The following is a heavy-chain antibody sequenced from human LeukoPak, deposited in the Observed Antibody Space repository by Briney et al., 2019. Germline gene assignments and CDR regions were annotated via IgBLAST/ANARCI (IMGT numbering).Heavy chain of an antibody. D-gene: IGHD4-17*01. Sequence: GGSLRLSCAASGFTFSDYYMSWIRQAPGKGLEWVSYISSSGSTIYYADSVKGRFTISRDNAKNSLYLQRTSLRPEDTAVYYCAIVFSPDYGEYVRYYFDYWGQGTLVTVSS. CDR1: GFTFSDYY. V-gene: IGHV3-11*01. CDR3: AIVFSPDYGEYVRYYFDY. J-gene: IGHJ4*02. CDR2: ISSSGSTI.